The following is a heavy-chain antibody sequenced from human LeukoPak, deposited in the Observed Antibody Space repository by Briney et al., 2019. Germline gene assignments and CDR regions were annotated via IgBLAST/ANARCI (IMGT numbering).Heavy chain of an antibody. CDR2: ISAYNGNT. V-gene: IGHV1-18*01. D-gene: IGHD6-19*01. J-gene: IGHJ4*02. CDR3: ARAIAVAGYNDY. CDR1: GYTFTSYG. Sequence: ASVKVSCKASGYTFTSYGISWVRQAPGQGLEWMGWISAYNGNTNYAQKLQGRVTMTTDTSTSTAYMELRSLRSDDTAVYSCARAIAVAGYNDYWGQGTLVTVSS.